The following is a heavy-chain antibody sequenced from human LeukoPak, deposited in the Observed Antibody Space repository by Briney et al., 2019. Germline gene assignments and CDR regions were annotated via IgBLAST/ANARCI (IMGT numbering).Heavy chain of an antibody. CDR1: GFTFSSYS. J-gene: IGHJ4*02. Sequence: GGSLRLSCAASGFTFSSYSMNWVRQAPGKGLEWVSSISSSSSYIYYADSVKGRFTISRDNAKNSLYLQMNSLRAEDTAVYWCAREKDTAMVTYYFDYWGQGTLVTVSS. D-gene: IGHD5-18*01. V-gene: IGHV3-21*01. CDR2: ISSSSSYI. CDR3: AREKDTAMVTYYFDY.